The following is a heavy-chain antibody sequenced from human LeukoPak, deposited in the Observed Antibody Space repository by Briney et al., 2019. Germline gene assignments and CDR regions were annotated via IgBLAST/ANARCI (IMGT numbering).Heavy chain of an antibody. V-gene: IGHV3-53*01. Sequence: TGGSLRLSCAASGFTVSSNYMSWVRQAPGKGLEWVSVIYSGGSTYYADSVKGRFTISRDNSKNTLYLQMNSLRAEDTAVYYCARGLGYCSGGSCFPIQFDPWGQGTLVTVSS. CDR3: ARGLGYCSGGSCFPIQFDP. CDR2: IYSGGST. D-gene: IGHD2-15*01. J-gene: IGHJ5*02. CDR1: GFTVSSNY.